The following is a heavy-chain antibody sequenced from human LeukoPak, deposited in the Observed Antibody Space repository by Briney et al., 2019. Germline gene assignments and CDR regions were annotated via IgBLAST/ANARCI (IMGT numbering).Heavy chain of an antibody. Sequence: ASVKVSCKASGYTFTGYYMHWVRQAPGQGLEGMGWINPNSGGTNYAQKFQGRVTMTRDTSISTAYMELSRLRSDDTAVYYCARDSAEVYAIFDYWGQGTLVTVSS. CDR1: GYTFTGYY. V-gene: IGHV1-2*02. J-gene: IGHJ4*02. CDR3: ARDSAEVYAIFDY. CDR2: INPNSGGT. D-gene: IGHD2-8*01.